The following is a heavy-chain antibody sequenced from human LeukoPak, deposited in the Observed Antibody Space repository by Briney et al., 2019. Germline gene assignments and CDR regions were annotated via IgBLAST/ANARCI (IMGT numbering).Heavy chain of an antibody. V-gene: IGHV4-39*07. Sequence: SETLSLTCTVSGGSISSGSYWWGWIRQPPGKGLEWIGSIYYSGSTNYNPSLKSRVTISVDKSKNQFSLKLSSVTAADTAVYYCARDVRPGPGPITATPSYYYGMDVWGQGTTVTVSS. CDR3: ARDVRPGPGPITATPSYYYGMDV. CDR2: IYYSGST. J-gene: IGHJ6*02. CDR1: GGSISSGSYW. D-gene: IGHD2-15*01.